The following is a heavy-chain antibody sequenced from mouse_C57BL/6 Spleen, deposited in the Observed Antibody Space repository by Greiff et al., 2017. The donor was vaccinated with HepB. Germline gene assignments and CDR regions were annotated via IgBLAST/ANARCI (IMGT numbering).Heavy chain of an antibody. J-gene: IGHJ3*01. CDR2: IDPETGGT. D-gene: IGHD1-1*01. V-gene: IGHV1-15*01. CDR1: GYTFTDYE. CDR3: TRKNVNYYGSLFAY. Sequence: QVQLQQSGAELVRPGASVTLSCKASGYTFTDYEMHWVKQTPVHGLEWIGAIDPETGGTAYNQKFKGKAILTADKSSSTAYMELRSLTSEDSAVYYCTRKNVNYYGSLFAYWGQGTLVTVSA.